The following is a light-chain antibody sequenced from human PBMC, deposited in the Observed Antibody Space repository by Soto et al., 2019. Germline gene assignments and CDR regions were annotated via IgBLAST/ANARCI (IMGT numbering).Light chain of an antibody. CDR2: EVT. V-gene: IGLV2-14*01. CDR3: SSYASSRNFV. CDR1: TTDVGGYNY. Sequence: QSASVSGSPGQSITISCTGTTTDVGGYNYVSWYQHHPGKAPQLMIYEVTNRPSGVSDRFSGSRSGNTASLTISGLQAEDEADYYCSSYASSRNFVFGTGTKLTVL. J-gene: IGLJ1*01.